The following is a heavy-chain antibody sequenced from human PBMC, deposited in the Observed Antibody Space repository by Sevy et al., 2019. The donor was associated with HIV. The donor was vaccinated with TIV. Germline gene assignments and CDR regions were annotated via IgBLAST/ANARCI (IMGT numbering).Heavy chain of an antibody. J-gene: IGHJ6*02. CDR2: IFPDDSDI. D-gene: IGHD1-26*01. CDR3: ARARGMPHYYYGMDV. Sequence: GESLKISCKGSGYSFSTYWIAWGRQMPGKGLEWMGIIFPDDSDIRYSPSYQGQVTISADNSISTAYLQWSSLKASDTATYYCARARGMPHYYYGMDVWGQGTTVTVSS. CDR1: GYSFSTYW. V-gene: IGHV5-51*01.